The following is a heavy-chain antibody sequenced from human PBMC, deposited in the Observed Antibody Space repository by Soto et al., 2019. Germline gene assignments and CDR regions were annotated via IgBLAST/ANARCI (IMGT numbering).Heavy chain of an antibody. D-gene: IGHD2-15*01. CDR3: TTDAPYCSGGPCHSRGFDP. J-gene: IGHJ5*02. Sequence: EVQLVESGGGLVEPGGSLRLSCAASGLIFSNAWMTWVRQAPGKGLEWVGRIRSNTDGGTTDHAAPVKGRFTISRDDSKNTLYLQMNSLTTEDTAIYYCTTDAPYCSGGPCHSRGFDPWGQGTLVIVSS. CDR1: GLIFSNAW. CDR2: IRSNTDGGTT. V-gene: IGHV3-15*01.